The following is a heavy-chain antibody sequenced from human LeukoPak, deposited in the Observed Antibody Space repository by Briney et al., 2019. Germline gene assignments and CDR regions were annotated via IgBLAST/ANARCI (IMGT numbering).Heavy chain of an antibody. CDR2: IIPIFGTA. D-gene: IGHD6-13*01. V-gene: IGHV1-69*01. Sequence: ASVKVSCKASGGTFSSYAISWVRQAPGQGLEWMGGIIPIFGTANYAQKFQGRVTITADESTSTAYMELSGLRSEDTAVYYCARDQSSSWHHTDYWGQGTLVTVSS. CDR1: GGTFSSYA. CDR3: ARDQSSSWHHTDY. J-gene: IGHJ4*02.